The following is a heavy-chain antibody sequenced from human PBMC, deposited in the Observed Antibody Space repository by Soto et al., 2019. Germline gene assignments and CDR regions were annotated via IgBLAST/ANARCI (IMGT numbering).Heavy chain of an antibody. J-gene: IGHJ6*02. CDR1: GDTFNSYA. D-gene: IGHD2-15*01. CDR3: ARVGYCNLTICLLYYYQHGMDV. CDR2: IIPIFHTA. Sequence: SVKVSCKASGDTFNSYAISWVRRAPGQGLEWMGGIIPIFHTANYAQKFQARVTMTADESARTAYMELSGLRSEDTAVYYCARVGYCNLTICLLYYYQHGMDVCGQGPIVTVSS. V-gene: IGHV1-69*13.